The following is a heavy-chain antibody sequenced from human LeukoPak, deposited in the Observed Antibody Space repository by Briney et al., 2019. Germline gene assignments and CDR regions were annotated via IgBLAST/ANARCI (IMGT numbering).Heavy chain of an antibody. Sequence: ASVKVSCKASGYTFTSYGISWVRQAPGQGLEWMGWISAYNGNTNYAQKLQGRVTMTTDTSTSTAYMELRSLRPDDTAVYYCARDPGGGSLYYYYGMDVWGKGTTVTVSS. CDR2: ISAYNGNT. CDR3: ARDPGGGSLYYYYGMDV. D-gene: IGHD2-15*01. CDR1: GYTFTSYG. J-gene: IGHJ6*04. V-gene: IGHV1-18*04.